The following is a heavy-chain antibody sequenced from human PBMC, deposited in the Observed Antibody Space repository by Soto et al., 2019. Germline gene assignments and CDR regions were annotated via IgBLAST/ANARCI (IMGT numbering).Heavy chain of an antibody. D-gene: IGHD2-8*01. J-gene: IGHJ6*02. CDR3: AKVIYPIYCTNGVCYTGYLGNGMDV. CDR1: GFTFSSYG. CDR2: ISYDGSNK. Sequence: GGSLRLSCAASGFTFSSYGMHWVRQAPGKGLEWVAVISYDGSNKYYADSVKGRFTISRDNSKNTLYLQVNSLRAEDTAVYYCAKVIYPIYCTNGVCYTGYLGNGMDVWGQGTTVTVSS. V-gene: IGHV3-30*18.